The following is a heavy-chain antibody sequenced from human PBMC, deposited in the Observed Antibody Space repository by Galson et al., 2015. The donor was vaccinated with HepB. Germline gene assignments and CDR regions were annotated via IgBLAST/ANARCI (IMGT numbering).Heavy chain of an antibody. V-gene: IGHV1-69*06. CDR3: ARERRRWELLRGHDAFDI. CDR1: GGSLTKYS. D-gene: IGHD1-26*01. Sequence: SVKVSCKASGGSLTKYSVSWVRQAPGQGLEWMGRIIPISGKPDYAEKFQAGVSINADRSTGTAYMELSSLTFDDTAVYYCARERRRWELLRGHDAFDIWGQGTMVTVSS. J-gene: IGHJ3*02. CDR2: IIPISGKP.